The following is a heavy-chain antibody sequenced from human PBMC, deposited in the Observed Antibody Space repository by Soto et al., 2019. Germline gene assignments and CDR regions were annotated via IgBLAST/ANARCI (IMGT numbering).Heavy chain of an antibody. J-gene: IGHJ6*02. Sequence: SETLSLTCPVSDGSISSSSHYWGLMRQPPGKGLDWIGRIYYSVSTYRNPSRKSRVTISVDTSKNQFSLKLSSVTAEDTAGYHCARRVRYSSSWYHYYSGMDVWGQGTTVTV. CDR1: DGSISSSSHY. CDR3: ARRVRYSSSWYHYYSGMDV. CDR2: IYYSVST. V-gene: IGHV4-39*01. D-gene: IGHD6-13*01.